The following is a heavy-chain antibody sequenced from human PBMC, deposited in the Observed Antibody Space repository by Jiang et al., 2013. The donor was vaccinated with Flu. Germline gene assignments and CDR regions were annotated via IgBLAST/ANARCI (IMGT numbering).Heavy chain of an antibody. CDR1: GYTFTNYW. Sequence: SCKASGYTFTNYWVGWVRQMPGKGLEWMGLIYPGSSTEYSPSFQGQVTISADKSTSTAYLQWDSLKASDTGIYYCARRAGGSGVGLDVWGQGTTVTVSS. D-gene: IGHD3-10*01. CDR2: IYPGSST. V-gene: IGHV5-51*01. CDR3: ARRAGGSGVGLDV. J-gene: IGHJ6*02.